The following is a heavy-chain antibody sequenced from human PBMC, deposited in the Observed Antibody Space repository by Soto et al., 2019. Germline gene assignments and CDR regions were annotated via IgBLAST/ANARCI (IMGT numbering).Heavy chain of an antibody. CDR3: ARDATPEAY. Sequence: QVPLVQSGAEVKKPGASVKVSCKASGYTFTSYAISWVRQAPGQGLEWMGWISAYNGNTNYAQKLQGRVTMTTDTTTGTAYMELRSLRSGATAVYYCARDATPEAYLGQGTRVTASS. J-gene: IGHJ4*02. V-gene: IGHV1-18*01. CDR1: GYTFTSYA. CDR2: ISAYNGNT.